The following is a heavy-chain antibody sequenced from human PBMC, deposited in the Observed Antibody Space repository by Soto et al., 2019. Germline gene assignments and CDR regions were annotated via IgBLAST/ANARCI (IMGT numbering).Heavy chain of an antibody. Sequence: CAASGFTFSSYAMSWVRQAPGKGLEWVSAISGSGGSTYYADSVKGRFTISRDNSKNTLYLQMNSLRAEDTAVYYCANPHGYYYDSSGYPFDYWGQGTLVTVSS. V-gene: IGHV3-23*01. CDR3: ANPHGYYYDSSGYPFDY. D-gene: IGHD3-22*01. CDR1: GFTFSSYA. J-gene: IGHJ4*02. CDR2: ISGSGGST.